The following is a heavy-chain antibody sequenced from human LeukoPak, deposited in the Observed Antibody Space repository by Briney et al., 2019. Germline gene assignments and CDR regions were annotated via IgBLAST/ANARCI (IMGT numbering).Heavy chain of an antibody. CDR1: GFTFRSFA. CDR3: VRGSSYYYDSSGYYVEH. D-gene: IGHD3-22*01. V-gene: IGHV3-64D*06. Sequence: GGSLRLSCSASGFTFRSFALHWVRQAPGKGLEYVSSISSNGDNIYHADFVKGRFTISRDNFKNALYLQMSSLRAEDTAVYYCVRGSSYYYDSSGYYVEHWGQGTLVTVSS. J-gene: IGHJ4*02. CDR2: ISSNGDNI.